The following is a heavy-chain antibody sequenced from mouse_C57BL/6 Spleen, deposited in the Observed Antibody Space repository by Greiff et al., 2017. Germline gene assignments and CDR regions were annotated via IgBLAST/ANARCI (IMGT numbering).Heavy chain of an antibody. CDR1: GYTFTSYW. V-gene: IGHV1-74*01. CDR3: SIYYSNYDGFAY. D-gene: IGHD2-5*01. J-gene: IGHJ3*01. CDR2: IHPSDSDT. Sequence: VQLQQPGAELVKPGASVKVSCKASGYTFTSYWMHWVKQRPGQGLEWIGRIHPSDSDTNYNQQFKGKATLTVDKSSSTAYMQLSSLTSEDSAVYYCSIYYSNYDGFAYWGQGTLVTVSA.